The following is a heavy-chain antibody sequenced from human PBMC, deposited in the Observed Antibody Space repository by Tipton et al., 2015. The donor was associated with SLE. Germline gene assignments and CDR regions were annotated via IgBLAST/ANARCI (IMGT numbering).Heavy chain of an antibody. CDR2: IKQDGSEK. Sequence: LVQSGGGLVQPGGSLRLSCTASGFTFSSYWMSWVRQAPGKGLELVANIKQDGSEKYYVDSVKGRFTISRDNAKNSLYLQMNSLRAEDTAVYFCARDQVQIWDYWGQGTLVTVSS. J-gene: IGHJ4*02. V-gene: IGHV3-7*01. CDR1: GFTFSSYW. CDR3: ARDQVQIWDY.